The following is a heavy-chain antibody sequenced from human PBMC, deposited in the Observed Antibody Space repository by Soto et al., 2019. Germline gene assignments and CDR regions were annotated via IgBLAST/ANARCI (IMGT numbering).Heavy chain of an antibody. D-gene: IGHD3-22*01. Sequence: GASVKVSCKASGYTFTGYYMHWVRQAPGQGLEWMGWINPNSGGTNYAQKFQGRVTMTRDTSISTAYMELSRLRSDDTAVYYCARGVIGGSGYYCAHWYFDLWGRGTLVTVSS. CDR1: GYTFTGYY. CDR3: ARGVIGGSGYYCAHWYFDL. J-gene: IGHJ2*01. V-gene: IGHV1-2*02. CDR2: INPNSGGT.